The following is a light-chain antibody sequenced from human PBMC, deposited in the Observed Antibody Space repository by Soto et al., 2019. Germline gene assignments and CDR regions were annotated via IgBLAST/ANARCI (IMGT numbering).Light chain of an antibody. CDR2: DVS. V-gene: IGLV2-8*01. CDR3: CSHAGSNTL. CDR1: SSDVGAYNY. Sequence: QSALTQPPSASGSPGQSVTNSCTGTSSDVGAYNYVSWFQQHPGKAPKFVIFDVSERPSGVPDRFSGSKSGNTAYLTVSGLQAEDEADYYCCSHAGSNTLFGGGTKLTVL. J-gene: IGLJ3*02.